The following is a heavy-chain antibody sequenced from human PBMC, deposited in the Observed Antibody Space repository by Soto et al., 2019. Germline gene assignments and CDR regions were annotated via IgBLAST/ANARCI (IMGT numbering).Heavy chain of an antibody. CDR2: IYYSGST. CDR1: GGSISSYY. D-gene: IGHD4-17*01. CDR3: ARLPYDSGDYGILDWYFDL. V-gene: IGHV4-59*08. J-gene: IGHJ2*01. Sequence: QVQLQESGPGLVKPSETLSLTCTVSGGSISSYYWSWIRQPPGKGLAWIGYIYYSGSTNYNPSLTSGVPISVDTSKNQFSLKLRSGTAADPAVYYCARLPYDSGDYGILDWYFDLWGRGTLVTVSS.